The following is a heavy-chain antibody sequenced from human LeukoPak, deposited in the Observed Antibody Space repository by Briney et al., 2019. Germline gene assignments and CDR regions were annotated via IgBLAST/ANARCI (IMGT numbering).Heavy chain of an antibody. Sequence: SETLSLTCTVSGGSISRSAYYWGWIRQPPGKGLEWIGSIYYSGNTHYNPSLKSRVTISVDTSKNQFSLKLSSVTAADTAVYYCARDVDATSGWFDPWGQGTLVTVSS. CDR3: ARDVDATSGWFDP. CDR2: IYYSGNT. V-gene: IGHV4-39*02. CDR1: GGSISRSAYY. J-gene: IGHJ5*02. D-gene: IGHD2-15*01.